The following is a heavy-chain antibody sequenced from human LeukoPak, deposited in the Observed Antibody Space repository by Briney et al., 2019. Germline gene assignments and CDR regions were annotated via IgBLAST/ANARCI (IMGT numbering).Heavy chain of an antibody. Sequence: GGSLRLSCAASGFTFSSYAMSWVRQAPGKGLEGVSAISGSGGSTSYTDSVKGRFTISRDNSKDTLYLQVYSLRAEDTAIYYCAKAAGSYSSGWYFGHWGQGTLVTVSS. V-gene: IGHV3-23*01. D-gene: IGHD6-19*01. J-gene: IGHJ4*02. CDR1: GFTFSSYA. CDR3: AKAAGSYSSGWYFGH. CDR2: ISGSGGST.